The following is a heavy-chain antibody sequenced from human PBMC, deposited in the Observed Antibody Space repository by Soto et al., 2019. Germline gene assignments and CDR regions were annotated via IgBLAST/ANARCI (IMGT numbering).Heavy chain of an antibody. Sequence: PSETLSLTCTVSGGSISSSSYYWGWIRQPPGKGLEWIGSIYYSGSTYYNPSLKSRVTISVDTSKNQFSLKLSSVTAADTAVYYCARRGDYYDSSGYYSTSLDHWGQGILATVS. J-gene: IGHJ4*02. CDR3: ARRGDYYDSSGYYSTSLDH. D-gene: IGHD3-22*01. CDR2: IYYSGST. V-gene: IGHV4-39*01. CDR1: GGSISSSSYY.